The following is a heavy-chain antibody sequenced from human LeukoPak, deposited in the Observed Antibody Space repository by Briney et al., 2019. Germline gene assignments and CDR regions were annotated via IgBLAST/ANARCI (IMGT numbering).Heavy chain of an antibody. Sequence: SETLSLTCTVSGASISSYYWSWIRQPPGKGLKWIGYIYDSGSTNYNPSLNGRVTISVDRSKNHFSLKVNSVTAADTALYYCARQMHLGGMDIWGQGTTVTVSS. CDR1: GASISSYY. J-gene: IGHJ6*02. D-gene: IGHD3-16*01. CDR2: IYDSGST. V-gene: IGHV4-59*08. CDR3: ARQMHLGGMDI.